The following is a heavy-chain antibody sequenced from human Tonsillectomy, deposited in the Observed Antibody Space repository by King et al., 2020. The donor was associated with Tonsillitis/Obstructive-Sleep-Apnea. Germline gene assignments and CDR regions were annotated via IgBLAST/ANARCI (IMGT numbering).Heavy chain of an antibody. CDR1: GFTFSSYA. CDR2: ISGSGGST. D-gene: IGHD2-15*01. J-gene: IGHJ3*02. Sequence: VQLVESGGGLVQPGGSLRLSCAASGFTFSSYAMSWVRQAPGKGLEWVSAISGSGGSTYYADSVKGRFTISRDNSKNTLYLQMNSLRAEDTAVYYCAKDSRLGEDIVVVVAATHAFDIWGQGTMVTVSS. CDR3: AKDSRLGEDIVVVVAATHAFDI. V-gene: IGHV3-23*04.